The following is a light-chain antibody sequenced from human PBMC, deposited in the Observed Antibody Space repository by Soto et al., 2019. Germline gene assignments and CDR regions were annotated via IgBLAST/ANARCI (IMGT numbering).Light chain of an antibody. Sequence: VLTEPASVSGSPGQSITISCTGTSSDVGSYNLVSWYQQHPGKAPKLMIYEGTKRPSGVSDRFSGSRSGNTASLTISGLQAEDEADYYCCSYASSSTYVFGSGTKVTVL. V-gene: IGLV2-23*01. CDR1: SSDVGSYNL. CDR3: CSYASSSTYV. J-gene: IGLJ1*01. CDR2: EGT.